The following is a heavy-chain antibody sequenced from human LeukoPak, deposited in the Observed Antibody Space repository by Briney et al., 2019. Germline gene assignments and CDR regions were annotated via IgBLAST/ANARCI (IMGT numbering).Heavy chain of an antibody. D-gene: IGHD3-3*02. CDR2: IYTSGST. Sequence: SETLSLTCTVSGGSISSGSYYWSWIRQPAGKGLEWIGRIYTSGSTNYNPSLKSRVTISVDTSKNQFSLKLSSVTAADTAVYYCAREHFRYNSFDPWGQGTLVTVSS. CDR3: AREHFRYNSFDP. J-gene: IGHJ5*02. V-gene: IGHV4-61*02. CDR1: GGSISSGSYY.